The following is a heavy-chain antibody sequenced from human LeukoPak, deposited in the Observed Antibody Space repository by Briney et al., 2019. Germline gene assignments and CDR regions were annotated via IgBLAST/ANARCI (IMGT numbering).Heavy chain of an antibody. CDR1: GGSISSGSYY. CDR3: ARDSLDFWSGYSAY. CDR2: IYTSGST. V-gene: IGHV4-61*02. J-gene: IGHJ4*02. Sequence: SQTLSLTCTVSGGSISSGSYYWSWIRQPAGKGLEWIGRIYTSGSTNYNPSLKSRVTISVDTSKNQFSLKLSSVTAADTAVYYCARDSLDFWSGYSAYWGQGTLVTVSS. D-gene: IGHD3-3*01.